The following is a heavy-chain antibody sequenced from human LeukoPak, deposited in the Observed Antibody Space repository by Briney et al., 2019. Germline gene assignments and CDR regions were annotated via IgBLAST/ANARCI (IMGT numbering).Heavy chain of an antibody. Sequence: GGSLRLSCAASGFTFSSYGMHWVRQAPGKGLEWVAFIRYDGSNKYYADSVKGRLTISRDNSKNTLYLQMSSLRAEDTAVYYCAKDGCSSTSCYYFDYWGQGTLVTVSS. J-gene: IGHJ4*02. CDR3: AKDGCSSTSCYYFDY. CDR2: IRYDGSNK. D-gene: IGHD2-2*01. CDR1: GFTFSSYG. V-gene: IGHV3-30*02.